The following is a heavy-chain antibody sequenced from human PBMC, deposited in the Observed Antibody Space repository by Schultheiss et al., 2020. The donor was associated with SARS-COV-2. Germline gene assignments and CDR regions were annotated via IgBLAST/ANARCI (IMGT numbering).Heavy chain of an antibody. CDR3: ARDRYCSSTSCLHYYYYYGMDV. Sequence: ASVKVSCKASGYTFTSYDINWVRQATGQGLEWMGWISAYNGNTNYAQKLQGRVTMTTDTSTSTAYMELRSLRSDDTAVYYCARDRYCSSTSCLHYYYYYGMDVWGQGTTVTVSS. J-gene: IGHJ6*02. CDR2: ISAYNGNT. V-gene: IGHV1-18*01. D-gene: IGHD2-2*01. CDR1: GYTFTSYD.